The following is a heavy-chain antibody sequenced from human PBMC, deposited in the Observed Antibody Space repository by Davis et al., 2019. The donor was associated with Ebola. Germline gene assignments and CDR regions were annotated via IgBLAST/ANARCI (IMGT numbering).Heavy chain of an antibody. CDR1: GGTFSSYA. J-gene: IGHJ5*02. CDR3: ARAITMIVAGWFDP. Sequence: SVKVSCKASGGTFSSYAISWVRQAPGQGLEWMGRIIPILGIANYAQKFQGRVTMTTDTSTSTAYMELRSLRSDDTAVYYCARAITMIVAGWFDPWGQGTLVTVPS. V-gene: IGHV1-69*04. CDR2: IIPILGIA. D-gene: IGHD3-22*01.